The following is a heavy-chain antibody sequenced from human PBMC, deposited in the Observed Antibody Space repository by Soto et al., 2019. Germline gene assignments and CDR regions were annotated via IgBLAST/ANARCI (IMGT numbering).Heavy chain of an antibody. J-gene: IGHJ4*02. CDR2: VDPNGGGS. D-gene: IGHD4-17*01. CDR3: ATWVDYGDFEGIDV. V-gene: IGHV1-2*04. CDR1: GYSFTDYK. Sequence: ASVKVSCKTSGYSFTDYKLHWVRQAPGQGLEWMGWVDPNGGGSNSAQKFQGSVTMTWDTSITTAYLDLTRLTTNDTATYFCATWVDYGDFEGIDVWGQGTLVTVSS.